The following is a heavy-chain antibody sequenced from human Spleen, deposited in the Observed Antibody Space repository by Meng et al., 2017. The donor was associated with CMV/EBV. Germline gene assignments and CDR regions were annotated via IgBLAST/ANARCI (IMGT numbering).Heavy chain of an antibody. CDR1: FSSCG. CDR3: AKDGGSWDYYDSSGYSPPDH. J-gene: IGHJ4*02. D-gene: IGHD3-22*01. V-gene: IGHV3-33*06. Sequence: FSSCGMHWVRQSPGKGLGWVAVIWYDGSNKYYADSVKGRFTISRDNSKNTLYLQMNSLRAEDTAVYYCAKDGGSWDYYDSSGYSPPDHWGQGTLVTVSS. CDR2: IWYDGSNK.